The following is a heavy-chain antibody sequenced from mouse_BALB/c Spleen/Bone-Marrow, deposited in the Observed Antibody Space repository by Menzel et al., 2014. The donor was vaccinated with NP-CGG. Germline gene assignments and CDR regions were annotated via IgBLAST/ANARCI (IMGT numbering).Heavy chain of an antibody. CDR1: GFTFNTNA. CDR2: IRSKSNNYAT. CDR3: VRDGGREYAMDY. D-gene: IGHD3-3*01. J-gene: IGHJ4*01. Sequence: EVKLVESGGGLVQPKGSLKLSCAASGFTFNTNAMNWVRQAPGKGLEWVARIRSKSNNYATYYADSVKDRFTISRDDSQNILYLLMNYLKTEDTAMYYCVRDGGREYAMDYWGQGTSVTVSS. V-gene: IGHV10S3*01.